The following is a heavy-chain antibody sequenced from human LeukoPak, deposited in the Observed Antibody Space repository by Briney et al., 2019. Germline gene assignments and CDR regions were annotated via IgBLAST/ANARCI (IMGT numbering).Heavy chain of an antibody. D-gene: IGHD6-13*01. CDR1: GFIFSNYG. V-gene: IGHV3-30*18. CDR3: AKDERTLAAAADY. Sequence: PGRSLRLSCVASGFIFSNYGMHWVRQAPGKGLEWVSVIGYDVSDKYYVDSVKGRFTISRDNSKNTLYLQMSSLRAEDTAVYYCAKDERTLAAAADYWGQGTPVTVSS. J-gene: IGHJ4*02. CDR2: IGYDVSDK.